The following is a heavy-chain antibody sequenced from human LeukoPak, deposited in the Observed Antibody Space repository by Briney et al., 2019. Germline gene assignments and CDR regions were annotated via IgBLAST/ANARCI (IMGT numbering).Heavy chain of an antibody. V-gene: IGHV3-21*01. CDR3: ARERLVVVGDAYYYYGMDV. CDR2: ISSSSSYI. Sequence: GGSLRLSCAASGFTFSSYSMNWVRQAPGKGLEWVSSISSSSSYIYYADSVKGRFTVSRDNAKNSLFLQMNSLRAEDTAVYYCARERLVVVGDAYYYYGMDVWGQGTTVTVSS. J-gene: IGHJ6*02. D-gene: IGHD2-2*01. CDR1: GFTFSSYS.